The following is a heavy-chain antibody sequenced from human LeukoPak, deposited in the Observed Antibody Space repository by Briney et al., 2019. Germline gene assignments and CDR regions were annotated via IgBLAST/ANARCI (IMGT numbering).Heavy chain of an antibody. Sequence: SETLPLTCSVSGGAIISYYWSWIRQTAGQELEWIGRIYSTGSTDYNPSLRSRVTISVDKSRNQFSLKLTSVTTADTAVYYCAREGGNDYGDYFDYWGQGTLVTVSS. D-gene: IGHD4/OR15-4a*01. CDR1: GGAIISYY. J-gene: IGHJ4*02. CDR3: AREGGNDYGDYFDY. CDR2: IYSTGST. V-gene: IGHV4-4*07.